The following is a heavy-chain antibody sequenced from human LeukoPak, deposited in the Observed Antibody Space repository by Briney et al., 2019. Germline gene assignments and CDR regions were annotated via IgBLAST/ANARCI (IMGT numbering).Heavy chain of an antibody. CDR1: GGSFSGYY. Sequence: SETLSLTCAVYGGSFSGYYWSWIRQPPGKGLGWIGEINHSGSTNYNPSLKSRVTISVDTSKNQFSLKLSSVTAADTAVYYCARRDVRGYSSSSLARVQYFDYWGQGTLVTVSS. CDR2: INHSGST. D-gene: IGHD6-13*01. J-gene: IGHJ4*02. CDR3: ARRDVRGYSSSSLARVQYFDY. V-gene: IGHV4-34*01.